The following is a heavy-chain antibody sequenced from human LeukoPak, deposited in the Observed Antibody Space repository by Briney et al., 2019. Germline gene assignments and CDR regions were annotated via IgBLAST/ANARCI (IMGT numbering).Heavy chain of an antibody. Sequence: PSETLSLTCTVSGGSLTSYYWSWIRQPPGKGLEWIGYIYYSGSTNYNPSLKSRVTISVDTSKNEFSLKLSSVTAADTAVYYCARGLGYCSGGSCYSWDFDYWGQGTLVTVSS. CDR3: ARGLGYCSGGSCYSWDFDY. CDR2: IYYSGST. CDR1: GGSLTSYY. V-gene: IGHV4-59*01. J-gene: IGHJ4*02. D-gene: IGHD2-15*01.